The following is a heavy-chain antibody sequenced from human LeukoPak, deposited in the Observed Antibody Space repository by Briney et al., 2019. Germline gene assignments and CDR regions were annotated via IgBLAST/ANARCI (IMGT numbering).Heavy chain of an antibody. J-gene: IGHJ4*02. D-gene: IGHD3-22*01. CDR2: IIPIFGTA. CDR1: GGTFSSYA. CDR3: ARDPVGYYDSSSPDY. V-gene: IGHV1-69*13. Sequence: SVKVSCKSSGGTFSSYAISWVRQAPGQGLEWMGGIIPIFGTANYAQKFQGRVTITADESTSTAYMELSSLRSEDTAVYYCARDPVGYYDSSSPDYWGQGTLVTVSS.